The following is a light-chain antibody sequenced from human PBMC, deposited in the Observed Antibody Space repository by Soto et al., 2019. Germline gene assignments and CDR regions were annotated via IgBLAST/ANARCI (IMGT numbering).Light chain of an antibody. Sequence: EIVLTQSPATLSLSPGERATLSCRASQSVSSYLAWYQQKPGQAPRLLIYDASNRATGIPARFSGRGSGTDFARTSSSLGPGDLGVDYCQQRSDGPRWTCGQGTKVEIE. J-gene: IGKJ1*01. CDR3: QQRSDGPRWT. V-gene: IGKV3-11*01. CDR1: QSVSSY. CDR2: DAS.